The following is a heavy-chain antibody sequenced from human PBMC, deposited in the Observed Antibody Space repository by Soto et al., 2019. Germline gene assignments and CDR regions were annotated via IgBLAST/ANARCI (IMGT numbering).Heavy chain of an antibody. V-gene: IGHV4-39*01. CDR1: GGSISSSSYY. J-gene: IGHJ6*02. Sequence: PSETLSLTCTVSGGSISSSSYYWGWIRQPPGKGLEWIGSIYYSGSTYYNPSLKSRVTISVDTSKNQFSLKLSSVTAADMAVYYCARTSYDILTGYTPGYHSYGMDVWGQGTTVTVSS. CDR3: ARTSYDILTGYTPGYHSYGMDV. D-gene: IGHD3-9*01. CDR2: IYYSGST.